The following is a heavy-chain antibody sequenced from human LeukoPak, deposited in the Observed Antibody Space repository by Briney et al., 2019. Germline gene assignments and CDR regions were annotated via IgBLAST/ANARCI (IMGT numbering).Heavy chain of an antibody. J-gene: IGHJ4*02. Sequence: SETLSLTCTVSGGSISSYYWSWIRQPPGKGLEWIGYIYSGSTDYNPSLKSRVTISVDTSKNQFSLQLGSVTAADTAVYYCARGFEYNYRYTFGYWGQGALVTVSS. CDR3: ARGFEYNYRYTFGY. CDR1: GGSISSYY. CDR2: IYSGST. D-gene: IGHD5-18*01. V-gene: IGHV4-59*01.